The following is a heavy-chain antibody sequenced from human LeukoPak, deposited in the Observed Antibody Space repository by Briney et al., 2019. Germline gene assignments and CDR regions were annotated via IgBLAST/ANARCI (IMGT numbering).Heavy chain of an antibody. D-gene: IGHD6-13*01. Sequence: GGSLRLSCAASGFTFSSYSMNWVRQAPGKGLGWVSSISSSSSYIYYADSVKGRFTISRDNAKNSLYLQMNSLRAEDTAVYYCARPYSSSWYGSLDYWGQGTLVTVSS. CDR2: ISSSSSYI. V-gene: IGHV3-21*01. CDR1: GFTFSSYS. J-gene: IGHJ4*02. CDR3: ARPYSSSWYGSLDY.